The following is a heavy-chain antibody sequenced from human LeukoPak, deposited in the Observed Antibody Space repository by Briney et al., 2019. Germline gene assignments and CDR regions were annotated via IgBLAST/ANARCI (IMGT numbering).Heavy chain of an antibody. CDR2: THYSGST. V-gene: IGHV4-59*12. CDR1: GGSISSYY. J-gene: IGHJ6*03. CDR3: ARADYYFYFYMDV. Sequence: PSETLSLTCTVSGGSISSYYWSWIRQPPEKGLEWIGYTHYSGSTKYNPSLKGRLTMSLDTSKNQFSLRLSSVTPDDTAVYYCARADYYFYFYMDVWGKGTTVTVSS.